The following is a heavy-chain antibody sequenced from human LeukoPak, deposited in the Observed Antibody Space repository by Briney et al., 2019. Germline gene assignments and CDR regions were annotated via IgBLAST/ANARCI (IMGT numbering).Heavy chain of an antibody. CDR1: GFTFSSYA. Sequence: GGSLRLSCAASGFTFSSYAMHWVRQAPGKGLEWVAVIWYDGSNKYYADSVKGRFTISRDNSKNTLYLQMNSLRAEDTAVYYCAKDGLNYYDSSGYYYAFDIWGQGTMVTVSS. CDR3: AKDGLNYYDSSGYYYAFDI. D-gene: IGHD3-22*01. J-gene: IGHJ3*02. CDR2: IWYDGSNK. V-gene: IGHV3-33*06.